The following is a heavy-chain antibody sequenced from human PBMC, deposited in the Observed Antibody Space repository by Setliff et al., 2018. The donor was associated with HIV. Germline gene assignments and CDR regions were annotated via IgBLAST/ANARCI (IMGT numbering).Heavy chain of an antibody. V-gene: IGHV4-39*01. CDR3: ARHRGDSGWPRGTDS. Sequence: TLSLTCTVSGGSIISSNFYWGWIRQPPGKGPEDIGSIDYSGSTYYNPSLESRVTISVDTSKSQFSLKLSSVTAADTAIYYCARHRGDSGWPRGTDSWGQGTLVTVSS. J-gene: IGHJ4*02. D-gene: IGHD6-19*01. CDR2: IDYSGST. CDR1: GGSIISSNFY.